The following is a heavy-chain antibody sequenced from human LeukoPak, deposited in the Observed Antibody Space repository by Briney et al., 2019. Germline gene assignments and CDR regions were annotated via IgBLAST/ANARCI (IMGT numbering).Heavy chain of an antibody. V-gene: IGHV4-4*07. CDR3: ARGGTTPYYFDD. CDR1: CGSTINYY. D-gene: IGHD2-15*01. J-gene: IGHJ4*02. Sequence: SEPLSLTCTVSCGSTINYYWSWIRQSAGKGLEWVGRIYITGTTDYNHSLESRLTMSIDTSKNQFSLKLRSVTAADTAVYYCARGGTTPYYFDDWGQGTLVTVSS. CDR2: IYITGTT.